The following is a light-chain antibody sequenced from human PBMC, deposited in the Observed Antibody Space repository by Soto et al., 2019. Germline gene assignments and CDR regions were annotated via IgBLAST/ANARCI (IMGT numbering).Light chain of an antibody. J-gene: IGLJ1*01. V-gene: IGLV2-8*01. Sequence: QSALTQPPSASGSPGQSVTISCTGTSSDVGGSNYVSWYQQHPGKAPKLMIYEVSKRPSGVPDRFSGSKSGNTASLTVSGLQAEDEADYYCISYAGSNYVFGTGTKVTVL. CDR3: ISYAGSNYV. CDR2: EVS. CDR1: SSDVGGSNY.